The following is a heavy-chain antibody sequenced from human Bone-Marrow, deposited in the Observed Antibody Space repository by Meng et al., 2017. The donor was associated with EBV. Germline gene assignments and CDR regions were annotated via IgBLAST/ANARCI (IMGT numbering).Heavy chain of an antibody. CDR3: ARVGGDGYNWGYFDY. J-gene: IGHJ4*02. D-gene: IGHD5-24*01. CDR2: IYSGGST. V-gene: IGHV3-53*01. Sequence: EVQLVESGXGLIQPGGXLRLSCAASGFTVSSNYMSWVRQAPGKGLEWVSVIYSGGSTYYADSVKGRFTISRDNSKNTLYLQMNSLRAEDTAVYYCARVGGDGYNWGYFDYWGQGTLVTVSS. CDR1: GFTVSSNY.